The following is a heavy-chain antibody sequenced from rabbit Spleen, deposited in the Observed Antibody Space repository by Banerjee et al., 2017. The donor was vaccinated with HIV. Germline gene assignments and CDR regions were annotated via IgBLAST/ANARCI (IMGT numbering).Heavy chain of an antibody. J-gene: IGHJ4*01. Sequence: QSLEESGGDLVKPGASLTLTCTASGFSFSGVYCMCWVRQAPGKGPEWIACIRADDSGSTYYASWAKGRFTISKTSSTTVTLQMTSLTAADRATYFCARDLLGVIGWNFYLWGPGTLVTVS. D-gene: IGHD1-1*01. CDR1: GFSFSGVYC. CDR2: IRADDSGST. CDR3: ARDLLGVIGWNFYL. V-gene: IGHV1S40*01.